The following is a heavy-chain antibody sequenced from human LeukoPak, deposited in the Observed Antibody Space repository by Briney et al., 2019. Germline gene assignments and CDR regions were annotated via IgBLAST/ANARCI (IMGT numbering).Heavy chain of an antibody. CDR1: GFTFSTYS. D-gene: IGHD3-22*01. V-gene: IGHV3-48*02. J-gene: IGHJ3*02. CDR3: ARVDWMIGAFDI. Sequence: GGSLRLSCAASGFTFSTYSMNWVRQAPGKGLEWVSYITSSSSTIYYADSVKGRFTISRDNAKDSLYLQMNSLRDEDTAVYYCARVDWMIGAFDIWGQGTMVTVSS. CDR2: ITSSSSTI.